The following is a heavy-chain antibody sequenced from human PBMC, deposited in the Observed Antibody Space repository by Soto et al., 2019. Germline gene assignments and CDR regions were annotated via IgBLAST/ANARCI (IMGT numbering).Heavy chain of an antibody. D-gene: IGHD4-4*01. J-gene: IGHJ5*02. CDR3: AREGLQYNWFDP. CDR2: ISGSGGTT. V-gene: IGHV3-23*01. CDR1: GFTFSSYA. Sequence: GSLRLSCAASGFTFSSYAMSWVRQAPGKGLEWVSAISGSGGTTYYADSVKGRFTISRDNSKNTLYLQMNSLRAEDTAVYYCAREGLQYNWFDPWGQGTLVTVSS.